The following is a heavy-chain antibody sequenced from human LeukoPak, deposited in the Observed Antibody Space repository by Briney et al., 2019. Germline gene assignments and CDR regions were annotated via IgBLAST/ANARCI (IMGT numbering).Heavy chain of an antibody. J-gene: IGHJ1*01. Sequence: GRSLRLSCAASGFIFSNYGMHWVRQAPGKGPEWVAVISRDGRTEFYADSVKGRFTISRDNSKNTLDLQMFSLRAEDTAVYYCAKEPTSYSSGWYFHHWGQGTLVTVSS. CDR3: AKEPTSYSSGWYFHH. V-gene: IGHV3-30*18. D-gene: IGHD6-25*01. CDR1: GFIFSNYG. CDR2: ISRDGRTE.